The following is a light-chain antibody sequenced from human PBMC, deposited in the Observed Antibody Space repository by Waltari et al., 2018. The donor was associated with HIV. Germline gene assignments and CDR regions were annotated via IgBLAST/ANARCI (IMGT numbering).Light chain of an antibody. CDR3: VTWESSLSAAV. CDR1: SSNIGKNC. J-gene: IGLJ2*01. CDR2: DNN. V-gene: IGLV1-51*01. Sequence: QSVLTQPPSVSAAPGQKVTISCSGSSSNIGKNCVSGYQQLPGTAPRLLMYDNNKRPSSIPDLFSGSKSGASATLDITGLQAGDEADYYCVTWESSLSAAVFGGGTNLAVL.